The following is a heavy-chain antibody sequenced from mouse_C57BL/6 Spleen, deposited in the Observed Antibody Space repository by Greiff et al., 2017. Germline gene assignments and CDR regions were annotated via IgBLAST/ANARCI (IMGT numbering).Heavy chain of an antibody. V-gene: IGHV1-82*01. CDR3: ARWSDAMDY. CDR1: GYAFSSSW. CDR2: IYPGDGDT. J-gene: IGHJ4*01. Sequence: VKPGASVKISCKASGYAFSSSWMNWVKQRPGKGLEWIGRIYPGDGDTNYNGKFKGKATLTADKSSSTAYMQLSSLTSEDSAVYFCARWSDAMDYWGQGTSVTVSS.